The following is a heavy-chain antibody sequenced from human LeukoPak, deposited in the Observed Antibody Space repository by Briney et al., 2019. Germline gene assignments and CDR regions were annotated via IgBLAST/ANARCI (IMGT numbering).Heavy chain of an antibody. D-gene: IGHD5-24*01. V-gene: IGHV4-59*08. CDR3: ASSLGNRRDGYNFAFDI. CDR1: GGSISSYY. Sequence: PSETLSLTCTVSGGSISSYYWSWIRQPPGKGLEWIGYIYYSGSTNYNPSLKSRVTISVDTSKNQFSLKLSSVTAADTAVYYCASSLGNRRDGYNFAFDIWGLGTMVTVSS. J-gene: IGHJ3*02. CDR2: IYYSGST.